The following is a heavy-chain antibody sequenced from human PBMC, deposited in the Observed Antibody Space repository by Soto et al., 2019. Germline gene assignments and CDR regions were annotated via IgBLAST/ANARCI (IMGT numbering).Heavy chain of an antibody. V-gene: IGHV4-59*02. J-gene: IGHJ3*02. CDR2: IYYSGST. CDR3: AGDPYSSSTDAFDI. Sequence: SETLSLTCTVSGGSVTNYYWSWIRQPPGKGLEWVGYIYYSGSTNYNPSLKSRVTMSVDTSKNQFSLRLTSVTAADTAVYYCAGDPYSSSTDAFDIWGQGTMVTVSS. CDR1: GGSVTNYY. D-gene: IGHD6-6*01.